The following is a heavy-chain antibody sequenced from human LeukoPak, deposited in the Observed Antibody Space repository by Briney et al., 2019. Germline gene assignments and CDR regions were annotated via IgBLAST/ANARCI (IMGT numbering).Heavy chain of an antibody. V-gene: IGHV1-2*02. CDR2: INPNSGGT. D-gene: IGHD6-19*01. CDR1: GYTFTGYY. CDR3: ARAPLSRIAVAGTWFDP. J-gene: IGHJ5*02. Sequence: GASVNVSCKASGYTFTGYYMHWVRQAPGQGLEWMGWINPNSGGTNYAQKFQGRVTMTRDTSISTAYMELSRLRSDDTAVYYCARAPLSRIAVAGTWFDPWGQGTLVTVSS.